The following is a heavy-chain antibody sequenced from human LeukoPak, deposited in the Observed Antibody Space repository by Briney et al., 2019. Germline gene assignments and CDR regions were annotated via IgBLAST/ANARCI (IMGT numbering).Heavy chain of an antibody. CDR3: ARVLVPAWGNWFDP. V-gene: IGHV1-8*01. Sequence: ASVKVSCKASGYTFTSYDINWVRQATGQGLEWMGWMNPNSGNTGYAQKFQGRVTMTRNTSISTAYMELSSLRSEDTAVYYCARVLVPAWGNWFDPWGQGTLVTVSS. D-gene: IGHD2-2*01. CDR2: MNPNSGNT. J-gene: IGHJ5*02. CDR1: GYTFTSYD.